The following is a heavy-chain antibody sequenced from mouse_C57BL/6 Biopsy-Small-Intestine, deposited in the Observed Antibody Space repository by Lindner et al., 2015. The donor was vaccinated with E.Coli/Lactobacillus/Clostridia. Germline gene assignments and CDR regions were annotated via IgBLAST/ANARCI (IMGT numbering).Heavy chain of an antibody. J-gene: IGHJ4*01. CDR3: AHEGTYYGAYGAMDY. CDR2: ISYSGST. V-gene: IGHV3-8*01. CDR1: GYSITSDY. D-gene: IGHD2-13*01. Sequence: VQLQESGPGLAKPSQTLSXICSVTGYSITSDYWNWIRKFPGNKLEYMGYISYSGSTYYNPSLKSRISITRDTSKNQYYLKLNSVTTEDTATYYCAHEGTYYGAYGAMDYWGSRNLSHRLL.